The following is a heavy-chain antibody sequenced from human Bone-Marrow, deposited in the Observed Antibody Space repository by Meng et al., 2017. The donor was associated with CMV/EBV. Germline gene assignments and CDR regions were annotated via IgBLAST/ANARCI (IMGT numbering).Heavy chain of an antibody. CDR3: AKEYAGRRISSTSYYYYYYGIDV. V-gene: IGHV3-9*01. D-gene: IGHD2-2*01. J-gene: IGHJ6*02. Sequence: GGSLRLSCAASGFTFDDYAMHWVRQAPGKGLEWVSGISWNSGSIGYADSVKGRFTISRDNAKNSLYLQMNSLRAEDTALYYCAKEYAGRRISSTSYYYYYYGIDVWGQGTTVTVSS. CDR1: GFTFDDYA. CDR2: ISWNSGSI.